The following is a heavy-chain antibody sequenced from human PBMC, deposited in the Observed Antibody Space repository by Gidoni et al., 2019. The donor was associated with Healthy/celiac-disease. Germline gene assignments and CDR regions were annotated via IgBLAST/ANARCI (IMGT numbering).Heavy chain of an antibody. Sequence: QLQLQESGPGLVKPSETLSLTCTVSGGSISSSSYYWGWIRQPPGKGLEWIGSIYYSGSTYYNPSLNSRVTISVDTSKNQFSLKLSSVTAADTAVYYCARQVLMVYADRGGMDVWGQGTTVTVSS. CDR3: ARQVLMVYADRGGMDV. J-gene: IGHJ6*02. D-gene: IGHD2-8*01. CDR1: GGSISSSSYY. V-gene: IGHV4-39*01. CDR2: IYYSGST.